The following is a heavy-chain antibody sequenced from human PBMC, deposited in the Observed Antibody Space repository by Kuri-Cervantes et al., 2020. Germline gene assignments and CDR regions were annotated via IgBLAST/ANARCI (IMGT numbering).Heavy chain of an antibody. V-gene: IGHV3-21*03. J-gene: IGHJ4*02. Sequence: GESLKISCAASGFTFSSYSMNWVRQAPGRGLEWVSSISSGSGCIYHAESVEGRFTISRDNTKNSLYLQMNSLRAEDTAVYYCATDKDYWGQGTLVTVSS. CDR2: ISSGSGCI. CDR1: GFTFSSYS. CDR3: ATDKDY.